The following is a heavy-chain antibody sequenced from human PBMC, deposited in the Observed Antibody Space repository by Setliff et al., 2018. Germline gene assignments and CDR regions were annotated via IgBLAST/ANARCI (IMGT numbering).Heavy chain of an antibody. CDR2: INPSDGST. D-gene: IGHD3-9*01. CDR1: GYTFTSYY. J-gene: IGHJ6*03. Sequence: GASVKVSCKASGYTFTSYYIHWVRQAPGQGLEWMGIINPSDGSTTYAQKFQGRVTVTRDTSTSTVYMELSSLRSEDTAVYYCARGLQRTSGYLYYYYMGVWGKGTTVTVSS. V-gene: IGHV1-46*01. CDR3: ARGLQRTSGYLYYYYMGV.